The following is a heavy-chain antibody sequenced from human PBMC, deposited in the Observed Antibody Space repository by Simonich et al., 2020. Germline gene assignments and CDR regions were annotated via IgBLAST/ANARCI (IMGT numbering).Heavy chain of an antibody. J-gene: IGHJ4*02. CDR2: IKNSGST. CDR3: AREGFSGSYYDY. Sequence: QVQLQQGGAGLLKPSETLSLTCAVYGGSFIGYYWSWIRQPQGKGLEWIGEIKNSGSTHYNPSLKSRVTISVDTSKNQFSLKLSSVTAADTAVYYCAREGFSGSYYDYWGQGTLVTVSS. V-gene: IGHV4-34*01. D-gene: IGHD1-26*01. CDR1: GGSFIGYY.